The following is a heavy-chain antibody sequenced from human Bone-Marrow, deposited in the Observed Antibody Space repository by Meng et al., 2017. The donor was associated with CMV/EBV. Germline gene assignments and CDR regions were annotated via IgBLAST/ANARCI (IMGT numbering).Heavy chain of an antibody. CDR2: IRYEGTTT. J-gene: IGHJ4*02. V-gene: IGHV3-30*02. D-gene: IGHD3-16*01. CDR3: AKDLGVGWVSVTPDY. Sequence: LSLTCAASGFTFSTHGMYWVRQAPGKGLDWVAFIRYEGTTTYYADSVKGRFTISRDNSNNTLYLQMNRLQPEDTAVYYCAKDLGVGWVSVTPDYWGQGSLVTVSS. CDR1: GFTFSTHG.